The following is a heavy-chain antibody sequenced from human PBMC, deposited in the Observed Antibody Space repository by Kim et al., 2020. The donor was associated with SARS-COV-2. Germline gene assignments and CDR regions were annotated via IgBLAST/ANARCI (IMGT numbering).Heavy chain of an antibody. J-gene: IGHJ4*02. Sequence: SETLSLTCTVSGGSISSGGYYWSWIRQHPGKGLEWIGYIYYSGSTYYNPSLKSRVTISVDTSKNQFSLKLSSVTAADTAVYYCARGYSSGWYGDYWGQGTLVTVSS. CDR1: GGSISSGGYY. D-gene: IGHD6-19*01. CDR3: ARGYSSGWYGDY. CDR2: IYYSGST. V-gene: IGHV4-31*03.